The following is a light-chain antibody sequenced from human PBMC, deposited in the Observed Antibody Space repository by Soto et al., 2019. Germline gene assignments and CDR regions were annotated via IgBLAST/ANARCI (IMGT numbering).Light chain of an antibody. V-gene: IGKV3-11*01. CDR3: QQYSSSPWT. CDR1: QSVSSY. J-gene: IGKJ1*01. CDR2: AAS. Sequence: DILLTQSPATLSSSPGERATISCRASQSVSSYLAWYQQKPGQAPKLLIYAASTMPTGIPARFSGSGSGTDFTLTISSLEPEDFAVYYCQQYSSSPWTFGQGTKVDIK.